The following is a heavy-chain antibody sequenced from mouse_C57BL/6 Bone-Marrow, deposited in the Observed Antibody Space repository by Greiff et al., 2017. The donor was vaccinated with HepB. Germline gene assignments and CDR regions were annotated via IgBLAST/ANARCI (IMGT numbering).Heavy chain of an antibody. Sequence: VRLQQSGAELARPGASVKLSCKASGYTFTSYGISWVKQRTGQGLEWIGEIYPRSGNTYYNEKFKGKATLTADKSSSTAYMELRSLTSEDSAVYFCATPIYYYGSSYNFDYWGQGTTLTVSS. CDR1: GYTFTSYG. V-gene: IGHV1-81*01. J-gene: IGHJ2*01. D-gene: IGHD1-1*01. CDR3: ATPIYYYGSSYNFDY. CDR2: IYPRSGNT.